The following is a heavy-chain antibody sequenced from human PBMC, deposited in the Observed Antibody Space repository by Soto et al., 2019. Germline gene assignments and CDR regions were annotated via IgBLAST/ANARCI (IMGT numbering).Heavy chain of an antibody. CDR1: GFPFSSYA. J-gene: IGHJ3*02. D-gene: IGHD3-16*01. CDR2: ISGSGGRT. CDR3: AKGGYYSLFDI. Sequence: EMQLLESGGGLVQPGGSLRLSCVASGFPFSSYAMSWVRQTPGKGLEWVSGISGSGGRTYYADSVKGRFTISRDNSNTTLSLQMQILRVEDTAVYFCAKGGYYSLFDIWGQGTMVTVSA. V-gene: IGHV3-23*01.